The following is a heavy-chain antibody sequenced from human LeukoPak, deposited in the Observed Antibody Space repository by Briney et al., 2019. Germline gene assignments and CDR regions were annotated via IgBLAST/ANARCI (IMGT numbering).Heavy chain of an antibody. D-gene: IGHD3-3*01. CDR1: GSTFTGYY. CDR3: ARDGQVEGVVIICNY. J-gene: IGHJ4*02. Sequence: ASVKLSCSASGSTFTGYYMHRVRQAPGQGLERMGWFNPNSGGTTYAPKFQGRVIMTRDTSISTAYMALSRLRSDDTAVYYCARDGQVEGVVIICNYWGQGTRVSVSS. CDR2: FNPNSGGT. V-gene: IGHV1-2*02.